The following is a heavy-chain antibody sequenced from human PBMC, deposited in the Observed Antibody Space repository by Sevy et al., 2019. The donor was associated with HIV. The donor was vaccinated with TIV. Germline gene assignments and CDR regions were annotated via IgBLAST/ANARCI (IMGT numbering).Heavy chain of an antibody. CDR3: AKGFCSGGSRPRDYYYYGMDV. CDR1: GFTFSTYA. J-gene: IGHJ6*02. CDR2: ISGSGRYT. V-gene: IGHV3-23*01. D-gene: IGHD2-15*01. Sequence: GGSQRLSCAASGFTFSTYAMNWVRQAPGKGLEWVSSISGSGRYTYYADSVEGRFTISRDSSKNTLYLQMNSLRADDTAVYYCAKGFCSGGSRPRDYYYYGMDVWGQGTTVTVSS.